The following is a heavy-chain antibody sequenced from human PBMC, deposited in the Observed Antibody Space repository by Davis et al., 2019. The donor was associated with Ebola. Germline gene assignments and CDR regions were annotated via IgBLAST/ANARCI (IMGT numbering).Heavy chain of an antibody. D-gene: IGHD6-19*01. CDR1: GGSISSYY. J-gene: IGHJ4*02. Sequence: MPSETLSLTCTVSGGSISSYYWSWIRQPPGKGLEWIGYIYYSGSTNYNPSLKSRVTISVDTSKNQFSLKLSSVTAADTAVYYCARDPLPVAGYYFDYWGQGTLVTVSS. CDR2: IYYSGST. V-gene: IGHV4-59*01. CDR3: ARDPLPVAGYYFDY.